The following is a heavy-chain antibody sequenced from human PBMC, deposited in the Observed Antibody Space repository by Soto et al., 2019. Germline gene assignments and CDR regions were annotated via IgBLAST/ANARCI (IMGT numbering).Heavy chain of an antibody. J-gene: IGHJ6*04. D-gene: IGHD5-18*01. Sequence: PGGSLRLSCAASGFVFSDYTINWVRQAPGKGLEWVSSISSSATYVYYADSMKGRFTISRDNAKNSVFLHIDSLRAEDTAVYFCAREGGYTFGYGSKCYLGMDIWGKGTTVTVSS. V-gene: IGHV3-21*06. CDR3: AREGGYTFGYGSKCYLGMDI. CDR2: ISSSATYV. CDR1: GFVFSDYT.